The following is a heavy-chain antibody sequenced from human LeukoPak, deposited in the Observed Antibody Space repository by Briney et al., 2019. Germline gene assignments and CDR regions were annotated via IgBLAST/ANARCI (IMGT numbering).Heavy chain of an antibody. CDR3: ARLGAGPTYYDFWSGYSSFYFDY. J-gene: IGHJ4*02. V-gene: IGHV4-39*01. CDR1: GGSTSSSNYY. Sequence: PSQTLSLTCTVSGGSTSSSNYYWGWIRQPPGKGLEWIGGIHYSGNTYYNPSLKSRVTISVDTSKNQFSLKLSSVTAADTAVYYCARLGAGPTYYDFWSGYSSFYFDYWGQGTLVTVSS. CDR2: IHYSGNT. D-gene: IGHD3-3*01.